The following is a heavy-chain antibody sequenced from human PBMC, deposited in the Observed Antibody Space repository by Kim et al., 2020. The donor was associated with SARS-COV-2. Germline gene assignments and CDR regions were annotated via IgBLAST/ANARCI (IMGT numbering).Heavy chain of an antibody. V-gene: IGHV3-43*02. D-gene: IGHD3-9*01. CDR1: GFTFDDYA. J-gene: IGHJ6*02. Sequence: GGSLRLSCAASGFTFDDYAMHWVRQAPGKGLEWVSLISGDGGSTYYADSVKGRFTISRDNSKNSLYLQMKSLRTEDTALYYCAKDMDRWVLRHFDRYYYGMDVWGQGTTVTVSS. CDR2: ISGDGGST. CDR3: AKDMDRWVLRHFDRYYYGMDV.